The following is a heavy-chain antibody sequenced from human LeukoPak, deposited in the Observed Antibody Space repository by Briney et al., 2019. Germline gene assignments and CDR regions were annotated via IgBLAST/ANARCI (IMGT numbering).Heavy chain of an antibody. V-gene: IGHV1-2*02. D-gene: IGHD2-15*01. CDR2: INPNSGGT. CDR3: ARVSGGGAN. Sequence: ASVKVSCKASGYTFTGYYMHWVRQAPGQGLEWMGWINPNSGGTNYAQKFQGRVTMTRDTSISTAYMDMSRLKSDDTAVYYCARVSGGGANWGQGTLVTVSS. CDR1: GYTFTGYY. J-gene: IGHJ4*02.